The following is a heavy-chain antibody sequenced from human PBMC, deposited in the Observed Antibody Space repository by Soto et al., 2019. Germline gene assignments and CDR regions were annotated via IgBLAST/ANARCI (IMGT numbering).Heavy chain of an antibody. Sequence: QVQLVQSGGEVKKPGASVKVSCKTSGYNFLNYGISWVRQTPGPGLERMGWISGENGRTYYAQKFRDRVTMTTVTSATTAYVELKSLTSDDAAFYYCVRVGSTDHDRAGLNWGQGTLVTVS. V-gene: IGHV1-18*01. CDR2: ISGENGRT. J-gene: IGHJ4*01. D-gene: IGHD3-10*01. CDR3: VRVGSTDHDRAGLN. CDR1: GYNFLNYG.